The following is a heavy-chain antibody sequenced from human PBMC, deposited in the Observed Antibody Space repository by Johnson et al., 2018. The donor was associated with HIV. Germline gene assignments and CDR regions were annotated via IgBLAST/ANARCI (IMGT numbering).Heavy chain of an antibody. J-gene: IGHJ3*02. CDR2: MWYDGSNR. CDR1: GFTFSTYG. CDR3: AKDRVGATSPQAQNAFDI. Sequence: QVQLVESGGGVVQPGRSLRLSCAASGFTFSTYGMHWVRQAPGKGLEWVAVMWYDGSNRYYADSVKGRFTISRDNSKNTLYLQMNSLRAEDTAVYYCAKDRVGATSPQAQNAFDIWGQGTMVTVSS. D-gene: IGHD1-26*01. V-gene: IGHV3-33*06.